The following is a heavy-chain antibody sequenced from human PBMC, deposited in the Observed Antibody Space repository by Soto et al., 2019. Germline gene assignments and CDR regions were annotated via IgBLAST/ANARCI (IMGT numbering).Heavy chain of an antibody. CDR3: ARSSGSYLPLDY. Sequence: QVQLVQSGAEVKKPGASVKVSCKASGYTFTSYAMHWVRQAPGQRLEWMGWINAGNGNTKYSQKFQGRVTNTRDTSASTAYMELSSLRSEDTAVYYCARSSGSYLPLDYWGQGTLVTVSS. CDR1: GYTFTSYA. D-gene: IGHD1-26*01. CDR2: INAGNGNT. V-gene: IGHV1-3*01. J-gene: IGHJ4*02.